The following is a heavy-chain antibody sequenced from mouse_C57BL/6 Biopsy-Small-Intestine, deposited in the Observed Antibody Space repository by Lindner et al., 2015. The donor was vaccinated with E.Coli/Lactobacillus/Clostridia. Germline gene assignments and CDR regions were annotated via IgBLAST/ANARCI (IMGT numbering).Heavy chain of an antibody. D-gene: IGHD1-1*01. CDR2: IYPGDGHT. V-gene: IGHV1-82*01. CDR1: GYAFSNSW. Sequence: VQLQESGPELVKPGASVKISCKASGYAFSNSWMSWIKQRPGKGLEWIGRIYPGDGHTNYNGKFEGKATLTADKSSSTAYMELRSLTSEDSAVYFCARTATVVGGGAMDYWGQGTSVTVSS. J-gene: IGHJ4*01. CDR3: ARTATVVGGGAMDY.